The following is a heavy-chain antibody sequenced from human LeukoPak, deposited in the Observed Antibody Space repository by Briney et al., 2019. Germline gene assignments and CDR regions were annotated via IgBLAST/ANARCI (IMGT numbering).Heavy chain of an antibody. J-gene: IGHJ1*01. Sequence: GGSLRLSCAASGFTFSSYWMSWVRQAPGKGLEWVANIKQDGSEKYYVDSVKGRFTISRDNAKNSLYLQMNSLRAEDTAVYYCATYSSLIRREFQYWGQGTLLTVSS. CDR2: IKQDGSEK. V-gene: IGHV3-7*01. CDR3: ATYSSLIRREFQY. D-gene: IGHD3-22*01. CDR1: GFTFSSYW.